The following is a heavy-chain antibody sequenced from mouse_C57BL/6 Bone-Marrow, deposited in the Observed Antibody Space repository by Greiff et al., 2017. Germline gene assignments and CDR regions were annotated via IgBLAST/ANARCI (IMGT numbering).Heavy chain of an antibody. J-gene: IGHJ3*01. V-gene: IGHV5-4*01. D-gene: IGHD2-2*01. CDR1: GFTFSSYA. CDR2: ISDGGSYT. CDR3: ERDGYPFAY. Sequence: EVQLVESGGGLVKPGGSLKLSCAASGFTFSSYAMSWVRQTPEKRLEWVATISDGGSYTYYPDNVKGRFTIARDNAKNNLYLQMSHLKSEDTAMYYCERDGYPFAYWGQGTLVTVSA.